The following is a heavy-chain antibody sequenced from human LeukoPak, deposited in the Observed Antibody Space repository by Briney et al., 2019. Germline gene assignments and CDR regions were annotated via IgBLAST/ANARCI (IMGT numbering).Heavy chain of an antibody. Sequence: SETLSLTCTVSGGSISSYYWSWIRQPAGKGLEWIGRIYTSGSTNYNPSLKSRVTMSVDTSKNQFSLKLSSVTAADTAVYYCAREGREGGSYYFDYWGQGTLVTVSS. V-gene: IGHV4-4*07. CDR3: AREGREGGSYYFDY. CDR1: GGSISSYY. J-gene: IGHJ4*02. CDR2: IYTSGST. D-gene: IGHD1-26*01.